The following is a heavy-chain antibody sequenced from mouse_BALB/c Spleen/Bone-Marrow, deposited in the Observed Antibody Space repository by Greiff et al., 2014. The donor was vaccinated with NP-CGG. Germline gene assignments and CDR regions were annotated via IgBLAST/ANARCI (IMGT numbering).Heavy chain of an antibody. CDR2: IYPSDSYT. D-gene: IGHD1-1*02. Sequence: VQLQQSGTDLVRPGASVKLSCKASGYTFTSYWINWVKQRPGQGLEWIGNIYPSDSYTNYNQKFKDKATLTVDKSSSTAYMHLSSPTSEDSAVYYCTRDDGGFAYWGQETLVTVSA. CDR3: TRDDGGFAY. CDR1: GYTFTSYW. J-gene: IGHJ3*01. V-gene: IGHV1-69*02.